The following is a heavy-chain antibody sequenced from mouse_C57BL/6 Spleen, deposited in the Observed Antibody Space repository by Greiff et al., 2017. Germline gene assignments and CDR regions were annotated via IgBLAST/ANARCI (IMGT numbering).Heavy chain of an antibody. CDR2: IDPENGDT. CDR1: GFNIKDDY. J-gene: IGHJ2*01. Sequence: EVQLQQSGAELVRPGASVKLSCTASGFNIKDDYMHWVKQRPEQGLECIGWIDPENGDTEYAAKFQGKATITADTSSNTAYLQLSSLTSEDTAVYYCTTGGYGNFIDYWGQGTTLTVSS. CDR3: TTGGYGNFIDY. V-gene: IGHV14-4*01. D-gene: IGHD2-1*01.